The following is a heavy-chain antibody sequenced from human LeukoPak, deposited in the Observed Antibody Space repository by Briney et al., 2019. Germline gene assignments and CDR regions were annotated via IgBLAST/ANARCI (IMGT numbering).Heavy chain of an antibody. CDR3: VTGDPIWFDP. CDR2: INSDGSGT. J-gene: IGHJ5*02. V-gene: IGHV3-74*01. CDR1: GFTFSTSW. Sequence: PGGSLRLSCAASGFTFSTSWMHWVRQAPGKGLVWVSRINSDGSGTTYADSVKGRFTISRDNAKNTLYLQMNSLRVEDTAVYYCVTGDPIWFDPWGQGTLVTVSS. D-gene: IGHD3-10*01.